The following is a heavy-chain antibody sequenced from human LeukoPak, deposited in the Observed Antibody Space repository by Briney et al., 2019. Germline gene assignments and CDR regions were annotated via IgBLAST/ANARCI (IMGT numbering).Heavy chain of an antibody. V-gene: IGHV4-4*02. D-gene: IGHD3-10*01. CDR3: ARLAHGINFMYWYFDL. CDR1: GPSFTRENW. CDR2: ISHTGST. J-gene: IGHJ2*01. Sequence: SETLSLTCAVHGPSFTRENWWTCVRQSPGKGLVWIGEISHTGSTNYNPSLKNPVTISMDTSKSQFSLKVNSVTAADTAVYYCARLAHGINFMYWYFDLWGRGTPVTVSS.